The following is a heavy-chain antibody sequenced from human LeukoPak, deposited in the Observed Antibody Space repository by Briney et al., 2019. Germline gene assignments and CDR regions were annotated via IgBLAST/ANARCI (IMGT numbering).Heavy chain of an antibody. CDR1: GGSISSYY. D-gene: IGHD2-15*01. V-gene: IGHV4-59*01. Sequence: SSETLSLTCTVSGGSISSYYWSWIRQPPGKGLEWIGYIYYSGSTNYNPSLKSRVTISVDTSKNQFSLKLSSVTAADTAVYYCSRGYCSGGSCLIADYWGQGTLVTVSS. J-gene: IGHJ4*02. CDR2: IYYSGST. CDR3: SRGYCSGGSCLIADY.